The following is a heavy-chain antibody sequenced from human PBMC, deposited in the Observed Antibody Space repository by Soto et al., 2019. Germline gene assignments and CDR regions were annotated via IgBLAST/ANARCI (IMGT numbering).Heavy chain of an antibody. CDR2: ISYDGSNK. Sequence: GGSLRLSCAASGFTFSSYGMHWVRQAPGKGLEWVAVISYDGSNKYYADSVKGRFTVSRDKSKNALYLQVNSLRAEDTAVYYCAKDKVPVVVTAPFDYWGQGTLVTVSS. V-gene: IGHV3-30*18. CDR1: GFTFSSYG. D-gene: IGHD2-21*02. CDR3: AKDKVPVVVTAPFDY. J-gene: IGHJ4*02.